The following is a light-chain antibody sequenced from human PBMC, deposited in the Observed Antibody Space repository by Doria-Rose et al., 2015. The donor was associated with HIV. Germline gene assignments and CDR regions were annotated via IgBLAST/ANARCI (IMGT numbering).Light chain of an antibody. V-gene: IGKV4-1*01. CDR2: WAS. CDR3: QQYYDTPS. CDR1: QSLLYTSKNY. Sequence: TQSPESLGMSLGERATLNCKSNQSLLYTSKNYLAWYQQKPGQPPKLLIYWASTRQSGVHARFSGSGSGTDFTLTISSLEAEDVAVYCCQQYYDTPSFGPGTTVDIK. J-gene: IGKJ3*01.